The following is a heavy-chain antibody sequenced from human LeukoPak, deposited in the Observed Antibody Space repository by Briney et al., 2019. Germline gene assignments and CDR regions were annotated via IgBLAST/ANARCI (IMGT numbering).Heavy chain of an antibody. CDR2: ISGSGGST. CDR1: GFTFSSYA. Sequence: GGSLRLSCAASGFTFSSYAMSWVRQAPGKGLEWVSAISGSGGSTYYADSVKGRFTISRDNSKNTLYLQMNSLRAEDTAVYYCARGRLWCGELSMSEYFQHWGQGTLVTVSS. V-gene: IGHV3-23*01. CDR3: ARGRLWCGELSMSEYFQH. D-gene: IGHD3-10*01. J-gene: IGHJ1*01.